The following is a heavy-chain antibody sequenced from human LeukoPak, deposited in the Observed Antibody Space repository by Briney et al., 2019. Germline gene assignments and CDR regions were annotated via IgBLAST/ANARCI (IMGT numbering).Heavy chain of an antibody. V-gene: IGHV4-4*07. D-gene: IGHD6-19*01. CDR1: GGSISPHY. CDR2: IYTSGST. Sequence: SKTLSLTCSVSGGSISPHYYNLFRQPAGKGLEWIGRIYTSGSTNYSPSLKSRVTMSIDTSKNQFSLKLSSVTAADTAVYYCARESSGWYLDYWGQGTLVTVSS. J-gene: IGHJ4*02. CDR3: ARESSGWYLDY.